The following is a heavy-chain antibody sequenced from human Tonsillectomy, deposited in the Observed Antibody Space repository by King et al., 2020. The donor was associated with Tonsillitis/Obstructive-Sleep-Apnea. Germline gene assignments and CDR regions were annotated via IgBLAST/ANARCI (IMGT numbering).Heavy chain of an antibody. CDR2: IDPSDSYT. D-gene: IGHD4-17*01. CDR1: GYSFTSYW. Sequence: VQLVESGAEVNKPGESLRISCKGSGYSFTSYWINWVRQMPGKGLEWMGTIDPSDSYTNYSPSFQGHVTISTDKSISTAYLQWSNLKASDTAMYYCARHNGVDYDDDYGMDVWGQGTTVTVSS. V-gene: IGHV5-10-1*03. CDR3: ARHNGVDYDDDYGMDV. J-gene: IGHJ6*02.